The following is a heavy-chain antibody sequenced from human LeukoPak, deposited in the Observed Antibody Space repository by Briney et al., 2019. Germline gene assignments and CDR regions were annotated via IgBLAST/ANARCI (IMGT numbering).Heavy chain of an antibody. D-gene: IGHD1-26*01. CDR1: GYTFTNYW. CDR2: IYPGDSDT. CDR3: ARMVGATTVDY. J-gene: IGHJ4*02. Sequence: GESLKISCKGSGYTFTNYWIAWVRQMPGKGLEWMGIIYPGDSDTRYSPSFQGQVTISADKSISTAYLQWSSLKASDTAMYYCARMVGATTVDYWAREPWSPSPQ. V-gene: IGHV5-51*01.